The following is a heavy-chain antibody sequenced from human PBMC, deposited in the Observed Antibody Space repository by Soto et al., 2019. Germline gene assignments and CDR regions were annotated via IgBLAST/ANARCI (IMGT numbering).Heavy chain of an antibody. D-gene: IGHD2-2*01. CDR1: GGTFSSYT. V-gene: IGHV1-69*04. CDR3: ARDTGSYAPFDY. CDR2: IIPILGIA. Sequence: SVKVSCKASGGTFSSYTISWVRQAPGQGLEWMGRIIPILGIANYAQKFQGRVTITADKSTSTAYMELSSLRSEDTAVYYCARDTGSYAPFDYWGQGTLVTVSS. J-gene: IGHJ4*02.